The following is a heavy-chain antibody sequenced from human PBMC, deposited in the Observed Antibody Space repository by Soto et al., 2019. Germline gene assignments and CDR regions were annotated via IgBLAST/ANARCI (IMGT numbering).Heavy chain of an antibody. CDR1: GYSFTSYW. CDR2: IDPSDSYT. V-gene: IGHV5-10-1*01. J-gene: IGHJ4*02. Sequence: ESLKISFKGSGYSFTSYWISWVRQIPGKGLEWMGRIDPSDSYTNYSPSFQGHVTISADKSISTAYLQWSSLKASDTAMYYCARHGEMATIYGYWGQGTLVTVSS. CDR3: ARHGEMATIYGY. D-gene: IGHD5-12*01.